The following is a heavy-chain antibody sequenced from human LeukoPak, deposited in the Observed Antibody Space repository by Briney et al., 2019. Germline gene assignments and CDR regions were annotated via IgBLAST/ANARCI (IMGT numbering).Heavy chain of an antibody. CDR2: IIPIFHTA. V-gene: IGHV1-69*05. D-gene: IGHD3-22*01. CDR1: GGTFNTYA. Sequence: SVKVSCKASGGTFNTYALTWVRQAPGQGLEWMGGIIPIFHTANYAQNFQGRVTITTDESTSTAYMELSSLRFEDTAVYYCARDSWPHYYDSSGYYPTDYWGQGTLVTVSS. J-gene: IGHJ4*02. CDR3: ARDSWPHYYDSSGYYPTDY.